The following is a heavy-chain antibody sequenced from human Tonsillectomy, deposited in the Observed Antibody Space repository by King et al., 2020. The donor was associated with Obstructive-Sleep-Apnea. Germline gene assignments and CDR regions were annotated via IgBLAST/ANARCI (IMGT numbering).Heavy chain of an antibody. V-gene: IGHV1-2*04. CDR3: ARAYCSSTSCQGYYYYYGMDV. CDR2: INPNSGGT. CDR1: GYTFTGYY. D-gene: IGHD2-2*01. Sequence: QLVQSGAEVKKPGASVKVSCKASGYTFTGYYMHWVRQAPGQGLEWMGWINPNSGGTNYAQKFQGCGPMTRDTSISTAYMELSRLRSDDTAVYYLARAYCSSTSCQGYYYYYGMDVWGQGTTVTVSS. J-gene: IGHJ6*02.